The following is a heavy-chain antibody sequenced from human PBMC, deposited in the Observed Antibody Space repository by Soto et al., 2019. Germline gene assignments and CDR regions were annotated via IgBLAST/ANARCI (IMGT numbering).Heavy chain of an antibody. CDR3: ARGILKEYSSSWSWYYFDY. Sequence: GGSLRLSCAASGFTFSSYAMHWVRQAPGKGLEWVAVISYDGSNKYYADSVKGRFTISRDNSKNTLYLQMNSLRAEDTAVYYCARGILKEYSSSWSWYYFDYWGQGTLVTVSS. J-gene: IGHJ4*02. V-gene: IGHV3-30-3*01. CDR2: ISYDGSNK. D-gene: IGHD6-13*01. CDR1: GFTFSSYA.